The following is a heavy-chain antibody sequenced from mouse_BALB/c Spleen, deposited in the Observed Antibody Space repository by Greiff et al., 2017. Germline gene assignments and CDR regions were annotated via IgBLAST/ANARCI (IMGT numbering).Heavy chain of an antibody. CDR1: GFNIKDTY. J-gene: IGHJ2*01. CDR2: IDPANGNT. Sequence: VHVKQSGAELVKPGASVKLSCTASGFNIKDTYMHWVKQRPEQGLEWIGRIDPANGNTKYDPKFQGKATITADPSSDTAYLQLSSLTSEDTAVYYCAIGFDYWGQGTTLTVSS. CDR3: AIGFDY. V-gene: IGHV14-3*02.